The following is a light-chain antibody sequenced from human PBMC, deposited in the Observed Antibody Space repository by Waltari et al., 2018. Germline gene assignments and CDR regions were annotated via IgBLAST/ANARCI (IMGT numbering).Light chain of an antibody. CDR3: HQRSNWALT. CDR1: QSVTTD. CDR2: DAS. V-gene: IGKV3-11*01. J-gene: IGKJ3*01. Sequence: EVVLTQSPATLSLSPGDRATLSCRASQSVTTDLAWYQPRRGQAPRLLIYDASARATGIPARFSGSGSGTDFTLTISGLEPEDFAVYYCHQRSNWALTFGPGTKVDFK.